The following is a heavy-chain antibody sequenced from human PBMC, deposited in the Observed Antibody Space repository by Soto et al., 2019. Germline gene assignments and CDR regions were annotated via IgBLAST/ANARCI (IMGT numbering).Heavy chain of an antibody. CDR1: GYTLTGYY. Sequence: QVQLVQSGADVKKPGASVRVSCKGSGYTLTGYYVHWVRQAPGQGFEWMGVIYPSGGTTSYAQKLQDRVTMTRDTSTSTVYMELSSLRSEDTAVYYCARLATATPPYYFDYWGQGTLVTVSS. J-gene: IGHJ4*02. CDR3: ARLATATPPYYFDY. CDR2: IYPSGGTT. V-gene: IGHV1-46*01.